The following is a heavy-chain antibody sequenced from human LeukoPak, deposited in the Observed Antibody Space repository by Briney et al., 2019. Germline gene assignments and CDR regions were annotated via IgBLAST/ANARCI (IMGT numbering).Heavy chain of an antibody. CDR1: GGSFSGYY. CDR3: ARAPLAIVPAAHFDY. J-gene: IGHJ4*02. V-gene: IGHV4-34*01. Sequence: PSETLSLTCAVYGGSFSGYYWSWIRQPPGKGLEWIGEINHSGGTNYNPSLKSRVTISVDTSKNQFSLKLSSVTAADTAVYYCARAPLAIVPAAHFDYWGQGTLVTVSS. D-gene: IGHD2-2*01. CDR2: INHSGGT.